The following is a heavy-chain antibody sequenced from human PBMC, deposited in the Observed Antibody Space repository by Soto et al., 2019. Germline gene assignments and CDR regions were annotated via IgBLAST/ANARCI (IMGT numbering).Heavy chain of an antibody. CDR1: GFTFSSYA. CDR2: ISGSGGST. V-gene: IGHV3-23*01. Sequence: SGGSLRLSCAASGFTFSSYAMSWVRQAPGKGLEWVSAISGSGGSTYYADSVKGRFTISRDNSKNTLNLQMNSLRAEDTAVFYCAKEYCSGGSCDTSSLVDVWGKGTTVTVSS. CDR3: AKEYCSGGSCDTSSLVDV. D-gene: IGHD2-15*01. J-gene: IGHJ6*04.